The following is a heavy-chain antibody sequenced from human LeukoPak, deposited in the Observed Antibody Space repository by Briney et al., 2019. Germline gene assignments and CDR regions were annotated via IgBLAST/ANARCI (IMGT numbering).Heavy chain of an antibody. Sequence: GGSLRLSCAASGFTFSGSAMHWVRQASGKGLEWVGRIRSKANSYATAYAASVKGRFTISRDDSKNTAYLQMNSLRAEDTALYYCARGRPDYYYYYMDVWGKGTTVTISS. CDR2: IRSKANSYAT. V-gene: IGHV3-73*01. D-gene: IGHD6-6*01. J-gene: IGHJ6*03. CDR1: GFTFSGSA. CDR3: ARGRPDYYYYYMDV.